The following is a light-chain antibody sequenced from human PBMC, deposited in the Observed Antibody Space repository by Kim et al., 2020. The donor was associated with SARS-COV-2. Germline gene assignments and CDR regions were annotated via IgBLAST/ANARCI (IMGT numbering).Light chain of an antibody. CDR1: SSNIGAGYD. V-gene: IGLV1-40*01. CDR2: GNS. J-gene: IGLJ3*02. CDR3: QSYDSSLSGPWV. Sequence: QSVLTQPPSVSGAPGQRVTISCTGSSSNIGAGYDVHWYQQLPGTAPKLLIYGNSNRPSGVPDRFPGSKSGTSASLAITGLQAEDEADYYCQSYDSSLSGPWVFGGGTQLTVL.